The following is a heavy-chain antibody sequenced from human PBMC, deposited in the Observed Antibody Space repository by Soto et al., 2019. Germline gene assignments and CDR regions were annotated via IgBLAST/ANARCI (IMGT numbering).Heavy chain of an antibody. CDR1: GFTFSNAW. D-gene: IGHD4-17*01. CDR2: IKSKTDGGTT. Sequence: GGSLRLSCAASGFTFSNAWMNWVRQAPGKGLEWVGRIKSKTDGGTTDYAAPVKGRFTISRDDSKNTLYLQMNSLKTEDTAVYYCTTDPGANGDYLYYYYYYGMDVWGQGTTVTVSS. J-gene: IGHJ6*02. CDR3: TTDPGANGDYLYYYYYYGMDV. V-gene: IGHV3-15*07.